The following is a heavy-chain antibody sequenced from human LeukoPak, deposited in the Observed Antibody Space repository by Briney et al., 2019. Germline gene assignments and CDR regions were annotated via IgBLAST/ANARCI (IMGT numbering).Heavy chain of an antibody. CDR1: GGTFSSYA. Sequence: SVRVSCKASGGTFSSYAISWVRQAPGQGLEWMGGIIPIFGTANYAQKFQGRVTITADESTSTAYMELSSLRSEDTAVYYCAIDYYDRSGNNNWFDPWGQGTLVTVSS. CDR3: AIDYYDRSGNNNWFDP. V-gene: IGHV1-69*13. D-gene: IGHD3-22*01. CDR2: IIPIFGTA. J-gene: IGHJ5*02.